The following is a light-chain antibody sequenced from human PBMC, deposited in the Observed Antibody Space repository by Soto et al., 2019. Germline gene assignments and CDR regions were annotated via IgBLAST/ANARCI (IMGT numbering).Light chain of an antibody. CDR2: HAS. V-gene: IGKV3-15*01. Sequence: EIVMTQSPATLSVSPGERATLSCRASQSVGSNLAWYQQKPGQAPRLLIYHASTRAAGGPARFRGSGSGTEFTLTISSLQSEDFAVYYCHQYNNGPPGTFGQGTKVEIK. CDR1: QSVGSN. J-gene: IGKJ1*01. CDR3: HQYNNGPPGT.